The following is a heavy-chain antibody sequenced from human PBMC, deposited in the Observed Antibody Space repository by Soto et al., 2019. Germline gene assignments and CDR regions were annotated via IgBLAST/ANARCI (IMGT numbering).Heavy chain of an antibody. D-gene: IGHD3-3*01. CDR2: IDPSDSYT. CDR1: GYSFTSYW. J-gene: IGHJ6*02. V-gene: IGHV5-10-1*01. Sequence: PGESLKISCKGSGYSFTSYWISWVRQMPGKGLEWMGRIDPSDSYTNYSPSFQGHVTISADKSISTAYLQWSSLKASDTAMYYCARYAITISENYYYGMDVWGQGTTVTVSS. CDR3: ARYAITISENYYYGMDV.